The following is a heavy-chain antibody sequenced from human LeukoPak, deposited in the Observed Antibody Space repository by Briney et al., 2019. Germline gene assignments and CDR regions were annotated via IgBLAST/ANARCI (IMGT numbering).Heavy chain of an antibody. D-gene: IGHD3-3*01. CDR3: ARGGFWSGYYHFDY. Sequence: SETLSLTCAVYGGSFSGYYWSWIRQPPGKGLEWIGEINHSGSTNYNPSLKSRVTISVDTSKNQFSLKLSSVTAADTAVYYCARGGFWSGYYHFDYWGQGTLVTVSS. V-gene: IGHV4-34*01. J-gene: IGHJ4*02. CDR1: GGSFSGYY. CDR2: INHSGST.